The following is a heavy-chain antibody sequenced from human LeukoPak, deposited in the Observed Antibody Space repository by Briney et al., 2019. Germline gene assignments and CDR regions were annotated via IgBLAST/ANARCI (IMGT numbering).Heavy chain of an antibody. V-gene: IGHV3-23*01. J-gene: IGHJ5*02. CDR1: GFTFSSYA. CDR3: AKFPVYDILTGTNWFDP. D-gene: IGHD3-9*01. Sequence: GGSLRLSCAASGFTFSSYAMSWVRQAPGKGLEWVSAISGSGGSTYYTDSVKGRFTISRDNSKNTLYLQMNSLRTEDTAVYYCAKFPVYDILTGTNWFDPWGQGTLVTVSS. CDR2: ISGSGGST.